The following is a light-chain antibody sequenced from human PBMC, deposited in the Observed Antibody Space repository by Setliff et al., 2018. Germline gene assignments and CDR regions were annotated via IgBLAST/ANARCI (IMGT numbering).Light chain of an antibody. CDR3: SSYGSSTLL. CDR1: SSDIGDSKY. V-gene: IGLV2-14*03. Sequence: QSVLTQPASVSGSPGQSITISCTGTSSDIGDSKYVSWYQQHPGKAPKRLIFDVSVRPSGVSNRFSGSKSGNTASLSIPGLQAEDEAEYYCSSYGSSTLLFGGGTKVTVL. J-gene: IGLJ2*01. CDR2: DVS.